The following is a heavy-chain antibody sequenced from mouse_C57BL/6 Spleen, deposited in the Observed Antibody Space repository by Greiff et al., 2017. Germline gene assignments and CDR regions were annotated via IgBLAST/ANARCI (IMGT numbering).Heavy chain of an antibody. J-gene: IGHJ2*01. V-gene: IGHV5-6*01. CDR2: ISSGGSYT. D-gene: IGHD2-5*01. CDR1: GFTFSSYG. CDR3: ARHHRNYDG. Sequence: EVQGVESGGDLVKPGGSLKLSCAASGFTFSSYGMYWVRQTPDKWLEWVATISSGGSYTYYPDSVKGRFTISRYKTKNTLYLQMSSLKSEYTAMYYCARHHRNYDGWGQGATRTVSS.